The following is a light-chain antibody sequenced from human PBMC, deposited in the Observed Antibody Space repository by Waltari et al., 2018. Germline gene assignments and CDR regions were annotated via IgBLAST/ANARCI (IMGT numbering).Light chain of an antibody. CDR2: SAS. Sequence: EIVLTQSPGTLSLSPGERATLSCRASQSVSSSSLAWYQQNPGQAPRLLIYSASSRATGIPDRFSGSGSDTDFTLTISRLEPEDFAVYYCQHYGRSWNTFGQGTKLEIK. CDR3: QHYGRSWNT. CDR1: QSVSSSS. J-gene: IGKJ2*01. V-gene: IGKV3-20*01.